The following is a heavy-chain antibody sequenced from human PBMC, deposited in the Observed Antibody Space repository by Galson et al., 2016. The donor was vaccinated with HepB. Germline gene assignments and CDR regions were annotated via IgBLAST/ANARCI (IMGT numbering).Heavy chain of an antibody. D-gene: IGHD1-26*01. J-gene: IGHJ4*02. Sequence: SLRLSCAASGFTFSYYYMSWIRQAPGKGLEWVSYISGDGRTINYADSVEGRFTISRGNSKNTLYLQMNSLRAEDPAVYSCARASIVGATSGFDFWGQGTLVTVSS. CDR2: ISGDGRTI. CDR1: GFTFSYYY. CDR3: ARASIVGATSGFDF. V-gene: IGHV3-11*04.